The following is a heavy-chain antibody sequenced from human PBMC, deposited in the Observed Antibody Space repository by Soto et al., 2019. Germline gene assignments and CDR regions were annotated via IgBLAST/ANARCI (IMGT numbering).Heavy chain of an antibody. CDR3: AKNFRGSSGWSIDY. J-gene: IGHJ4*02. V-gene: IGHV3-23*01. D-gene: IGHD6-19*01. Sequence: GSLRLSCAASGFTFSSYAMSWVRQAPGKGLEWVSAISGSGGSTYYADSVKGRFTISRDNSKNTLYLQMNSLRAEDTAVYYCAKNFRGSSGWSIDYWGQGTLVTVSS. CDR1: GFTFSSYA. CDR2: ISGSGGST.